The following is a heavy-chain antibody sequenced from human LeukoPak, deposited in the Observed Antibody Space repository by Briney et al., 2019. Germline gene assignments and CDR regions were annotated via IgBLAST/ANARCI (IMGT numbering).Heavy chain of an antibody. CDR3: ARGLRFAVAGTNWFDP. J-gene: IGHJ5*02. CDR2: ISYDGSNK. Sequence: GGSLRLSCAASGFTFSSYAMHWVRQAPGKGLEWVAVISYDGSNKYYADSVKGRFTISRDNSKNTLYLQMNSLRAEDTAVYYCARGLRFAVAGTNWFDPWGQGTLVTVSS. D-gene: IGHD6-19*01. CDR1: GFTFSSYA. V-gene: IGHV3-30-3*01.